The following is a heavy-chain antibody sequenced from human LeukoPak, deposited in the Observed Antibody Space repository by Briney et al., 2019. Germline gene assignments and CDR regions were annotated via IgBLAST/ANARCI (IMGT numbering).Heavy chain of an antibody. V-gene: IGHV3-23*01. D-gene: IGHD2-15*01. J-gene: IGHJ4*02. CDR2: ISDNGDRT. Sequence: GGALRLSCAASGFTFTKYAMNWVRPAPGKGLGWGSVISDNGDRTYYADSVKGRFTISRDNSKNTLYLQMNSLRAEDTAVYYCAKGPSVAGYYFDYWGQGTLVTVSS. CDR3: AKGPSVAGYYFDY. CDR1: GFTFTKYA.